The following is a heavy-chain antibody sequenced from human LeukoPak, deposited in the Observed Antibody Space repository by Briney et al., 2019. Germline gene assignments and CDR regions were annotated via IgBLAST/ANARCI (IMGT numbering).Heavy chain of an antibody. CDR2: INPNSGGT. CDR1: RYTFTGYY. D-gene: IGHD3-10*01. V-gene: IGHV1-2*02. Sequence: ASVKVSCKASRYTFTGYYMHWVRQAPGQGLEWMGWINPNSGGTNYAQKFQGRVTMTRDTSISTAYMELSRLRSDDTAVYYCASSSVRGVVSSFDYWGQGTLVTVSS. J-gene: IGHJ4*02. CDR3: ASSSVRGVVSSFDY.